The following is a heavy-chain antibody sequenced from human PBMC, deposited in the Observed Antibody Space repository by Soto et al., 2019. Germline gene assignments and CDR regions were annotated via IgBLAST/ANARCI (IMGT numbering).Heavy chain of an antibody. Sequence: EVQLVESGGGLGQPGTSLRLSCAASGFTFDDFAMHWVRQAPGKGLEWVAGINWNSRSIDYAESVKGRFIISRDNAKKSIYLQLNNLRTEDTAFYYSSKDRRARNWYYDVWGRGTLVVVSS. CDR1: GFTFDDFA. V-gene: IGHV3-9*01. CDR2: INWNSRSI. CDR3: SKDRRARNWYYDV. J-gene: IGHJ2*01.